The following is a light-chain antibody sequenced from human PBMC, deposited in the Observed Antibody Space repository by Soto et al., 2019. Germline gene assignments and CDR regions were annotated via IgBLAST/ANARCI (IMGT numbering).Light chain of an antibody. CDR1: QSVSSSY. J-gene: IGKJ4*01. V-gene: IGKV3-20*01. CDR3: QQYGSSFLT. CDR2: AAS. Sequence: EIVLTQSPGTLSLSPGERATLSCRASQSVSSSYLAWYQQKPGQAPRLLIYAASSRATGIPDRFSGSGSGTDFTLTISRLGPEDFAVYYCQQYGSSFLTFGGGTKVEIK.